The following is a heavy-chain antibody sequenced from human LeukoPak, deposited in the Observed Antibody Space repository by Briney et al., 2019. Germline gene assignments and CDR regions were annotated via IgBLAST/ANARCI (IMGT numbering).Heavy chain of an antibody. CDR1: GFTFSSYS. D-gene: IGHD3-22*01. CDR3: ASSYSSGLSFDY. V-gene: IGHV3-21*01. J-gene: IGHJ4*02. Sequence: GGSLRLSCAASGFTFSSYSMNWVRQAPGKGLEWVSSISSSSSYIYYADSVKGRFTISRDNAKNSLYLQMNSLRAEDTAVYYCASSYSSGLSFDYWGQGTLVTVSS. CDR2: ISSSSSYI.